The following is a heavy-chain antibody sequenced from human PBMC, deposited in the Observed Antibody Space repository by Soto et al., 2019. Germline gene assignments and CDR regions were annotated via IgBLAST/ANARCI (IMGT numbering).Heavy chain of an antibody. CDR2: ISGASKTI. Sequence: EVQLVESGGGLVQPGGSLRLSCAVSGFTFSSHSMNWVRQAPGKGLEWVSYISGASKTIYYADSLKGRFTISRDNAKNSLYLQMNSLRDEDSAVYYCARDGRQGYDMDVWGQGNTVTVSS. J-gene: IGHJ6*02. CDR3: ARDGRQGYDMDV. CDR1: GFTFSSHS. V-gene: IGHV3-48*02.